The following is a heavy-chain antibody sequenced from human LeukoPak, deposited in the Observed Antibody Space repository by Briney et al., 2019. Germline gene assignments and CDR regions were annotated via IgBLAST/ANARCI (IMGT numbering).Heavy chain of an antibody. J-gene: IGHJ3*02. CDR3: AKARGSTMIVVGVAFDI. CDR2: ISWNSGSI. Sequence: GGSLRLSCAASGFTFDDYAMQWVRQAPGKGLEWVSGISWNSGSIGYADSVKGRFTISRDNAKNSLYLQMNSLRAEDTALYYCAKARGSTMIVVGVAFDIWGQGTMVTVSS. CDR1: GFTFDDYA. V-gene: IGHV3-9*01. D-gene: IGHD3-22*01.